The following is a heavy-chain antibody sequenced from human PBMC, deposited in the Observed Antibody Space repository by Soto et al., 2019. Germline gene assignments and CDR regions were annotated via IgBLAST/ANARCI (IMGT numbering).Heavy chain of an antibody. V-gene: IGHV5-51*01. D-gene: IGHD1-26*01. J-gene: IGHJ3*02. CDR2: IYPGDSDT. Sequence: GESLKISCKGSGYSFTSYWIGWVRQMPGKGLEWMGIIYPGDSDTRYSPSFQGQVTISADKSISTAYLQWSSLKASDTAMYYCARQPGYSGSYLGAYAFDIWGQGTMVTVSS. CDR1: GYSFTSYW. CDR3: ARQPGYSGSYLGAYAFDI.